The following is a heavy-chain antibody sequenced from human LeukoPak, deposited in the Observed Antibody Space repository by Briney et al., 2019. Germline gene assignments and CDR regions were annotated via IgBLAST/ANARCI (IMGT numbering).Heavy chain of an antibody. CDR2: IPYDGSNK. D-gene: IGHD3-9*01. Sequence: GGSLRLSCAASGFTFSSYAMHWVRQAPGKGLEWVAVIPYDGSNKYYADSVKGRFTISRDNSKNTLYLQMNSLRAEDTAVYYCAREDRDYDILTGYYSRGMDVWGKGTTVTVSS. V-gene: IGHV3-30*04. J-gene: IGHJ6*04. CDR1: GFTFSSYA. CDR3: AREDRDYDILTGYYSRGMDV.